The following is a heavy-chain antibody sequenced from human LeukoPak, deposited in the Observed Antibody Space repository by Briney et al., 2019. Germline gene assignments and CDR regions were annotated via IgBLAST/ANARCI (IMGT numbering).Heavy chain of an antibody. CDR2: IYYRGST. Sequence: SETLSLTCTVSGGSISSYYWSWIRQPPGKGLEWIGYIYYRGSTNYNPSLKSRVTISVDTSKNQFSLKLSSVTAADTAVYYCARARGYCSGGSCYSEFDYWGQGTLVTVSS. J-gene: IGHJ4*02. D-gene: IGHD2-15*01. CDR1: GGSISSYY. CDR3: ARARGYCSGGSCYSEFDY. V-gene: IGHV4-59*01.